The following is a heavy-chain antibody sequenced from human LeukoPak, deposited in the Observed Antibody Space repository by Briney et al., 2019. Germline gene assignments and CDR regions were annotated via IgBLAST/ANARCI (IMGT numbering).Heavy chain of an antibody. J-gene: IGHJ3*02. CDR1: VYTLTELS. CDR2: FDPEDGET. Sequence: ASVKVSCKVSVYTLTELSMHWVRQAPGKGLEWMGGFDPEDGETIYAQKFQGRVTMTEDTSTDTAYMELSSLRSEDTAVYYCATPTALIEVGATRNDAFDIWGQGTMVTVSS. V-gene: IGHV1-24*01. D-gene: IGHD1-26*01. CDR3: ATPTALIEVGATRNDAFDI.